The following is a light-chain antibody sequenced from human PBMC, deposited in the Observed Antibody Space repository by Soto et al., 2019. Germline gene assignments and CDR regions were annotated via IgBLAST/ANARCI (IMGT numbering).Light chain of an antibody. CDR1: QGIGSY. CDR3: QQVNNYPLT. Sequence: DIQLTQSPSFLSASVGDRVTITCRASQGIGSYLAWYQQKPGKAPRLLIYAASTLQTGVPARFSGSGFGTEFTLTISSLQPEDFASYFCQQVNNYPLTFGGGTKIEIK. J-gene: IGKJ4*01. CDR2: AAS. V-gene: IGKV1-9*01.